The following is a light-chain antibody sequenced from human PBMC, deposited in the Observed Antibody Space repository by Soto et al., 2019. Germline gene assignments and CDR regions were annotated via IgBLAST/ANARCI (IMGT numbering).Light chain of an antibody. J-gene: IGKJ5*01. V-gene: IGKV3-15*01. Sequence: EIRMTQSPATLSVSPGERVTLSCRASQSVRSNLAWYQQKPGQAPRLLIYGASTRATGLPARFSGSGSGTDFTLTISSLQSEDFAVYFCQQYNTWPPITVGQGTRREIK. CDR1: QSVRSN. CDR2: GAS. CDR3: QQYNTWPPIT.